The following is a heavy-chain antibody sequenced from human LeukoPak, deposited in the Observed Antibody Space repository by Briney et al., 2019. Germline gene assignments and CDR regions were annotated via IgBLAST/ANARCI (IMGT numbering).Heavy chain of an antibody. CDR2: IWYDGGNK. CDR1: GFTFSSYG. D-gene: IGHD1-26*01. J-gene: IGHJ4*02. Sequence: GRSLRLSCAASGFTFSSYGMHWVRQAPGKGLEWVAVIWYDGGNKYYADSVEGRFTISRDNSKNTLYLQMNSLRAEDTAVYYCARDMGIVGATMTLDYWGQGTLVTVSS. V-gene: IGHV3-33*01. CDR3: ARDMGIVGATMTLDY.